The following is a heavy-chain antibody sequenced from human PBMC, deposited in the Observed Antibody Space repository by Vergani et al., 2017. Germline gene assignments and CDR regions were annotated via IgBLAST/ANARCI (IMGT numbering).Heavy chain of an antibody. D-gene: IGHD3-10*01. CDR1: GYAFTGYY. Sequence: QVQLVQSGAEVKKPGASVKVSCKAAGYAFTGYYMHWVRQAPGQGLEWMGWINPNSGGTNYAQKFQGRVTMTRDTSISTAYMELSRLRSDDTAGYYCARVVMVRGVSWFDPWGQGTLVTVSS. CDR3: ARVVMVRGVSWFDP. CDR2: INPNSGGT. V-gene: IGHV1-2*02. J-gene: IGHJ5*02.